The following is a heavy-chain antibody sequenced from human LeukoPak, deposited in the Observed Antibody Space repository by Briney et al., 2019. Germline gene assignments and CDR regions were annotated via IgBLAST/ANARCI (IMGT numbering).Heavy chain of an antibody. CDR3: ARDSWNDVRAPDY. Sequence: ASVKVSCKASGYTFTSYAMHWVRQAPGQRLEWMGWINAGNGNTKYSQKFQGRVTMTTDTATSTAYMEVRSLRSDDTAVYYCARDSWNDVRAPDYWGQGTLVTVSS. CDR2: INAGNGNT. CDR1: GYTFTSYA. V-gene: IGHV1-3*01. D-gene: IGHD1-1*01. J-gene: IGHJ4*02.